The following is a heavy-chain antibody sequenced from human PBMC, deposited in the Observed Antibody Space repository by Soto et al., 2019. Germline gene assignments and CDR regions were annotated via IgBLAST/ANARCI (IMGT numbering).Heavy chain of an antibody. J-gene: IGHJ6*02. D-gene: IGHD6-13*01. Sequence: GGSLRLSCAASGFTFSSYGMHWVRQAPGKGLKWVAVISYDGSNKYYADSVKGRFTISRDNSKNTLYLQMNSLRAEDTAVYYCAKDLRQQLVLPHYYYGMDVWSQGTTVTVSS. CDR2: ISYDGSNK. V-gene: IGHV3-30*18. CDR3: AKDLRQQLVLPHYYYGMDV. CDR1: GFTFSSYG.